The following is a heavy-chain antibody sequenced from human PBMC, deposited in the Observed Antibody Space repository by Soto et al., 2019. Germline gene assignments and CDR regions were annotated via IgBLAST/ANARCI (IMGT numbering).Heavy chain of an antibody. Sequence: QVQLQESGPGLVKPSGTLSLTCAVSSGSISSSNWWSWVRQPPGKGLGWIGEIYHSGSTNSNPSLKRRVTISVDKSKHQFSLKLSSVTAADTAVYYCARRAVTRSAYYYYYYMDVWGKGTTVTVSS. D-gene: IGHD4-17*01. CDR2: IYHSGST. CDR3: ARRAVTRSAYYYYYYMDV. CDR1: SGSISSSNW. J-gene: IGHJ6*03. V-gene: IGHV4-4*02.